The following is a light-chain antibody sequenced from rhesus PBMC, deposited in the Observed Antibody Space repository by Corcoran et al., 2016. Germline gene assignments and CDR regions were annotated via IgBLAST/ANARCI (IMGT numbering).Light chain of an antibody. CDR1: ERVGSY. J-gene: IGKJ1*01. Sequence: EIVMTQSPATLSLSPGETATLSCRASERVGSYLAWYQQKPGQAPTLLVHSAYFRATGIPDRVSGSGSRTEFTLPISSLEPEDVGVYTCQQYNDLLPTFGQGTKVEIK. CDR3: QQYNDLLPT. CDR2: SAY. V-gene: IGKV3-40*03.